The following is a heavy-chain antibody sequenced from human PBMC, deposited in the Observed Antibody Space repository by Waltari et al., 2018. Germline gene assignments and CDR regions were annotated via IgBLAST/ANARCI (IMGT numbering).Heavy chain of an antibody. V-gene: IGHV4-59*01. CDR2: IDDSWTT. Sequence: QVLLQQSGPGLVKPSETLSVTCTVCGGSLSGFYWSWIRQSPGKGLEWIAFIDDSWTTKYIPSLKSRVTISVDTSKNRFTLKLGSATAADTALYYCARGTPSFYHYMDVWGKGTTVIVSS. J-gene: IGHJ6*03. CDR3: ARGTPSFYHYMDV. CDR1: GGSLSGFY.